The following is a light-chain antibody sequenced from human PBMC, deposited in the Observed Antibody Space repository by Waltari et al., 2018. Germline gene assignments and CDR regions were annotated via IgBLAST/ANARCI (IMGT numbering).Light chain of an antibody. CDR2: QAS. CDR1: QSVSTW. Sequence: DIQMTQSPSTLSASIGDRVTITCRASQSVSTWLAWFQQKPRKAPKLLIYQASTVEPGGPSRFRGSGSGTEFTLTISSLQPDDFATYYCQHYNNFPWTFGQGTRVEIK. J-gene: IGKJ1*01. CDR3: QHYNNFPWT. V-gene: IGKV1-5*03.